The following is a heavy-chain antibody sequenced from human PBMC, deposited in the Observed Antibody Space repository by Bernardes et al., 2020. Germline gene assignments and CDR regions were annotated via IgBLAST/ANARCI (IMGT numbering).Heavy chain of an antibody. D-gene: IGHD6-19*01. J-gene: IGHJ4*02. CDR2: INPNSGGT. V-gene: IGHV1-2*02. CDR3: ARVGIAVAGYFDY. Sequence: SVKVSCKASGYTFTGYYMHWVRQAPGQGLEWMGWINPNSGGTNYAQKFQGRVTMTRDTSISTAYMELSRLRSDDTAVYYCARVGIAVAGYFDYWGQGTLVTVSS. CDR1: GYTFTGYY.